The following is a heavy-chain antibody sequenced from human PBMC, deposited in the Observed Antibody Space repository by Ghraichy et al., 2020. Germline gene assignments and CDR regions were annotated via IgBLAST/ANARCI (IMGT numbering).Heavy chain of an antibody. J-gene: IGHJ5*02. D-gene: IGHD1-26*01. CDR1: GFTFGSYS. V-gene: IGHV3-48*01. CDR3: AKDTRWGPPSWFDP. Sequence: GGSLRLSCVGSGFTFGSYSMNWVRQSPGKRLEWVSYITSSSRFISYADSVKGRFTISRDNSKNTVYLQMNSLRAEDTAVYHCAKDTRWGPPSWFDPWGQGTLVTVSS. CDR2: ITSSSRFI.